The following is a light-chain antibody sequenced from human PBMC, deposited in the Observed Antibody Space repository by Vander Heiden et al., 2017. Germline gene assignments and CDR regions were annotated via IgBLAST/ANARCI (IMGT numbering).Light chain of an antibody. V-gene: IGLV1-36*01. CDR3: AVSDDSRNSWV. CDR1: SSNSGNNS. CDR2: YDD. J-gene: IGLJ3*02. Sequence: QSLLTQPPSVSAAPCERVTMSCSGSSSNSGNNSVNGYQQPPGKDPQLRNFYDDLLPSGVSDRFSGYKSVIYASTRTSGLQSEDEGDDYCAVSDDSRNSWVFGGGTKLAVL.